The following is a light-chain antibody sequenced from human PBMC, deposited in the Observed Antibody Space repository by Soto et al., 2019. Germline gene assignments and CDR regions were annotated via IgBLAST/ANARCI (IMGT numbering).Light chain of an antibody. J-gene: IGKJ1*01. CDR2: WAS. CDR1: QSVLYSSDNRNY. Sequence: DIVMTQSPDSLAVSLGERATINCKSSQSVLYSSDNRNYLAWYQQKPRQPPKLLIYWASTRESGVPDGFSGSGSGTDFALTISSLQAEDVAVYYCQQYYSVPRTFGQGTKVEVK. CDR3: QQYYSVPRT. V-gene: IGKV4-1*01.